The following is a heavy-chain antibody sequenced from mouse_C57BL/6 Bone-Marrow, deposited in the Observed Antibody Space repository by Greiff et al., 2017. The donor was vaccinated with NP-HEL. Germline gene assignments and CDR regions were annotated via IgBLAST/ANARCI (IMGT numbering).Heavy chain of an antibody. CDR3: ARGNGNYVG. Sequence: QVQLQQSGAELVRPGASVKLSCKASGYTFTDYYINWVKQRPGQGLEWIARIYPGSGNTYYNEKFKGKATLTAEKSSSTAYMQLSSLTSEDSAVYVCARGNGNYVGWGQGTTLTVSS. D-gene: IGHD2-1*01. V-gene: IGHV1-76*01. J-gene: IGHJ2*01. CDR2: IYPGSGNT. CDR1: GYTFTDYY.